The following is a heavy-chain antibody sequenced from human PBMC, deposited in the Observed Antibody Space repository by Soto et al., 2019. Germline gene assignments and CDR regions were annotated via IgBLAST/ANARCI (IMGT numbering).Heavy chain of an antibody. CDR2: ISGNNGAT. CDR3: ASGRKKSRVRRNWLES. V-gene: IGHV1-18*04. CDR1: GDTSAHYG. Sequence: ASVKVSCTGSGDTSAHYGISWVRQPPGQGLEWMGWISGNNGATNYAPKMQGRVTMTIDTWRDTAYMDLRSLTSDVTAVYFCASGRKKSRVRRNWLESWG. D-gene: IGHD2-2*01. J-gene: IGHJ5*01.